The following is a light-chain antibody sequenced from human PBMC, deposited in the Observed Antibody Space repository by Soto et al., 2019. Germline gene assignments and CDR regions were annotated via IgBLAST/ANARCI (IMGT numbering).Light chain of an antibody. CDR1: QGISSY. Sequence: AIRMTQSPSSLSASTGDRVTITCRASQGISSYLAWYQQKPGKAPKLLIYAASTLQSGVPSRFSGSGCGTDFTLTISCLQSEDFATYYCQQYYSYPLTFGGGTKVDIK. CDR2: AAS. J-gene: IGKJ4*01. V-gene: IGKV1-8*01. CDR3: QQYYSYPLT.